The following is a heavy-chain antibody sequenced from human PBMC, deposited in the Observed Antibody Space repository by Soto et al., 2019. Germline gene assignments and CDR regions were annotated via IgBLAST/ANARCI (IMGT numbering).Heavy chain of an antibody. J-gene: IGHJ4*02. V-gene: IGHV4-34*01. CDR3: ARARAFYGSGSYLWERKAYYFDY. CDR1: GGSFSGYY. D-gene: IGHD3-10*01. CDR2: INHSGST. Sequence: SETLSLTCAVYGGSFSGYYWSWIRQPPGKGLEWIGEINHSGSTNYNPSLKSRVTISVDTSKNQFSLKLSSVTAADTAVYYCARARAFYGSGSYLWERKAYYFDYWGQGTLVTVSS.